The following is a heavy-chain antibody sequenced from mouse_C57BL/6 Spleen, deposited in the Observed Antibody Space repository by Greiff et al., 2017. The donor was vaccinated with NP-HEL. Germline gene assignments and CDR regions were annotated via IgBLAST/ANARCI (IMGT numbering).Heavy chain of an antibody. V-gene: IGHV1-55*01. D-gene: IGHD3-2*02. CDR2: IYPGSGST. CDR3: ARSGQLRLPFDY. J-gene: IGHJ2*01. Sequence: VQLQQSGAELVKPGASVKMSCKASGYTFTSYWITWVKQRPGQGLEWIGDIYPGSGSTNYNEKFKSKATLTVDTSSSTAYMQLSSLTSEDSAVYYCARSGQLRLPFDYWGQGTTLTVSS. CDR1: GYTFTSYW.